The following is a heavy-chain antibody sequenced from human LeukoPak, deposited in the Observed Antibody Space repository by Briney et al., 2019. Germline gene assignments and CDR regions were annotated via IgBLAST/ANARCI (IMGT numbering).Heavy chain of an antibody. CDR1: GFTFRNYV. V-gene: IGHV3-48*01. J-gene: IGHJ5*02. Sequence: GGSLRLSCAASGFTFRNYVIHWVRQAPGKGPEWVSYISSSSSTIYYADSVKGRFTISRDNARNSLYLQMNDLRGEDTAIYYCARDAGNSGYGCDLWGQGTLVTVSS. CDR2: ISSSSSTI. CDR3: ARDAGNSGYGCDL. D-gene: IGHD5-12*01.